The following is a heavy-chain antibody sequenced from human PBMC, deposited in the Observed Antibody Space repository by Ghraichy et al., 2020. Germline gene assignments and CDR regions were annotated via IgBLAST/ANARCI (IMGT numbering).Heavy chain of an antibody. CDR3: ARGGYCSSTSCYPPYGMDV. CDR1: GYTFTGYY. Sequence: ASVKVSCKASGYTFTGYYMHWVRQAPGQGLEWMGWINPNSGGTNYAQKFQGRVTMTRDTSISTAYMELSRLRSDDTAVYYCARGGYCSSTSCYPPYGMDVWGQGTTVTVSS. D-gene: IGHD2-2*01. CDR2: INPNSGGT. J-gene: IGHJ6*02. V-gene: IGHV1-2*02.